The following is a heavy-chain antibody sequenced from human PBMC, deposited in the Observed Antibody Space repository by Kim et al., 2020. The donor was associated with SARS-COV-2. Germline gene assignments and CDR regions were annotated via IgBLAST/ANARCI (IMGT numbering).Heavy chain of an antibody. V-gene: IGHV3-30*18. J-gene: IGHJ6*04. Sequence: GGSLRLSCAASGFTFSSYGMHWVRQAPGKGLEWVAVISYDGSNKYYADSVKGRFTISRDNSKNTLYLQMNSLRAEDTAVYYCAKVARAVRGVSYYYYGMDVWGEGATVTVSS. CDR3: AKVARAVRGVSYYYYGMDV. CDR1: GFTFSSYG. CDR2: ISYDGSNK. D-gene: IGHD3-10*01.